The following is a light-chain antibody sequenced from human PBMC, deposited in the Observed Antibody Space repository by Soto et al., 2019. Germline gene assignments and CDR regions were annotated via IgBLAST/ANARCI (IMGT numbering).Light chain of an antibody. Sequence: QSALTQPASVSGSPGQSITFSCTGTSNDIGGYNYVSWFQHHPDKAPKLIIYEVYDRPSGVSNRFSGSKSGNTASLTISGLQPEDEADYYCSSYTTNHTRVFGGGTKVTVL. CDR3: SSYTTNHTRV. V-gene: IGLV2-14*01. J-gene: IGLJ3*02. CDR1: SNDIGGYNY. CDR2: EVY.